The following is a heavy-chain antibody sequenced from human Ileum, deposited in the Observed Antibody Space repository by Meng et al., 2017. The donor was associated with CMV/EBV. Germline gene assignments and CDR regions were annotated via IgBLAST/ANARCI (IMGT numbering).Heavy chain of an antibody. Sequence: GESLKISCAASGFTFSSYYMHWVRQAPGKGLEWVANIKQDGSEKYYVDSVKGRFTISRDNAKNSLYLQMNSLRAEDTAVYYCASSDYDFWSGPNWFDPWGQGTLVTVSS. CDR2: IKQDGSEK. CDR1: GFTFSSYY. V-gene: IGHV3-7*01. J-gene: IGHJ5*02. D-gene: IGHD3-3*01. CDR3: ASSDYDFWSGPNWFDP.